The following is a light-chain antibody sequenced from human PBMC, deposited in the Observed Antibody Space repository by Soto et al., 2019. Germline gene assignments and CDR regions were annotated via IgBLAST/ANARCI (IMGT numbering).Light chain of an antibody. CDR1: QSVNTW. CDR2: DAS. CDR3: QQYNSFSPYT. V-gene: IGKV1-5*01. J-gene: IGKJ2*01. Sequence: IQMAQSPSILSASIGDRVAITCRTSQSVNTWLAWYQQKPGKAPKLLVYDASTLAGGVPSRFSGSGSGIEFTLTLSSLQPDDFATYYCQQYNSFSPYTFGQGTKLEIK.